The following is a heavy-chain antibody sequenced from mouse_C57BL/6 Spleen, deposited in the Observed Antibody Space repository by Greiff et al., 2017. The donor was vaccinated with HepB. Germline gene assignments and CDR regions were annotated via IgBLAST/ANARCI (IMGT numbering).Heavy chain of an antibody. CDR1: GYTFTDYY. CDR3: ARVKALYYAMDY. Sequence: VQLQQSGPVLVKPGASVKMSCKASGYTFTDYYMNWVKQSHGKSLEWIGVINPYNGGTSYNQKFKGKATLTVDKSSSTAYMELNSLTSEDSAVYYCARVKALYYAMDYWGQGTSVTVSS. D-gene: IGHD1-3*01. J-gene: IGHJ4*01. V-gene: IGHV1-19*01. CDR2: INPYNGGT.